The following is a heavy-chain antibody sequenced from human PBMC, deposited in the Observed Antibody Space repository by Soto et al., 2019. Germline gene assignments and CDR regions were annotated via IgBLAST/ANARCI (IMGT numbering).Heavy chain of an antibody. Sequence: PGGSLRLSCAASGFTFSNAWMSWVRQAPGKGLEWVGRIKSKNDGGKTDYAANVKVRFTISRDDTKYTLYLQMNRPKIEDKDVYYCTKESGVSGSYSDLPYDYYGMDVWGQGTTVTVSS. CDR3: TKESGVSGSYSDLPYDYYGMDV. V-gene: IGHV3-15*01. CDR2: IKSKNDGGKT. D-gene: IGHD3-10*01. J-gene: IGHJ6*02. CDR1: GFTFSNAW.